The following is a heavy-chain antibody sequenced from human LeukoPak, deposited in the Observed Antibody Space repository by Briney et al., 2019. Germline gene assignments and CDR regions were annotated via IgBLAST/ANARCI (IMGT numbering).Heavy chain of an antibody. CDR3: ARDDVNTYYDFWSGYFLVSGSYGMDV. J-gene: IGHJ6*02. CDR1: GYTFTIYG. D-gene: IGHD3-3*01. V-gene: IGHV1-18*01. CDR2: ISAYNGNT. Sequence: ASVKVSCKASGYTFTIYGISWVRQAPGQGLEWMGWISAYNGNTNYAQKLQGRVTMTTDTSTSTAYMELRSLRSDDTAVYYCARDDVNTYYDFWSGYFLVSGSYGMDVWGQGTTVTVSS.